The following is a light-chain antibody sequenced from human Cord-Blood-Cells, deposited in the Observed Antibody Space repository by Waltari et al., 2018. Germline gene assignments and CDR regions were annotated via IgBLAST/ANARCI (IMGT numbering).Light chain of an antibody. CDR1: TSAVGGYNC. J-gene: IGLJ2*01. Sequence: QSALTQPASVSGSPGQSVTISCTGTTSAVGGYNCVSWDQQHPGNAPKLVIYEVSNRPSGFSNLFSGSKSGNTASLTISGLQAEDESDYYCSSYTSSSTVVFGGGTKLTVL. CDR3: SSYTSSSTVV. CDR2: EVS. V-gene: IGLV2-14*01.